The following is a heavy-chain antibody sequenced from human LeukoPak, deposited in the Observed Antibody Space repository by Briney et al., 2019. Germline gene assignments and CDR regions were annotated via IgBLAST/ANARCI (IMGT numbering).Heavy chain of an antibody. CDR2: ISGSGGST. Sequence: GGSLRLSCAASGFTSSSYAMSWVRQAPGKGLEWVSAISGSGGSTYYADSVKGRFTISRDNSKNTLYLQMNSLRAEDTAVYYCAKDLTVAGRAWAPYYFDYWGQGTLVSVSS. J-gene: IGHJ4*02. V-gene: IGHV3-23*01. CDR3: AKDLTVAGRAWAPYYFDY. D-gene: IGHD6-19*01. CDR1: GFTSSSYA.